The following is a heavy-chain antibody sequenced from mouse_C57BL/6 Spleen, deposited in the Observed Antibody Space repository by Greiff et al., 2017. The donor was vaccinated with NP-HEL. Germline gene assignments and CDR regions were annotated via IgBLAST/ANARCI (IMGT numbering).Heavy chain of an antibody. CDR1: GYTFTDYN. CDR3: ARYRYDYDGFAY. Sequence: EVQLQQSGPELVKPGASVKIPCKASGYTFTDYNMDWVKQSHGKSLEWIGDINPNNGGTIYNQKFKGKATLTVDKSSSTAYMELRSLTSEDTAVYYCARYRYDYDGFAYWGQGTLVTVSA. J-gene: IGHJ3*01. D-gene: IGHD2-4*01. V-gene: IGHV1-18*01. CDR2: INPNNGGT.